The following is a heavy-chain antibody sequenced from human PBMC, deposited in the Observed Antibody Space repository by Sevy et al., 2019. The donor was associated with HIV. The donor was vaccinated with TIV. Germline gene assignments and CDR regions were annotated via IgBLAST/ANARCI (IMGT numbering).Heavy chain of an antibody. CDR3: ATTKDYYESSGDPFDY. Sequence: ASVKVSCKVSGYTLSQLSMHWVRLAPGKGLEWMGSFDPEDGETIYAQKFQGRVTLTEDTSRDTAYMELSSLRSEDTAMYYCATTKDYYESSGDPFDYWGQGTLVTVSS. V-gene: IGHV1-24*01. CDR1: GYTLSQLS. CDR2: FDPEDGET. J-gene: IGHJ4*02. D-gene: IGHD3-22*01.